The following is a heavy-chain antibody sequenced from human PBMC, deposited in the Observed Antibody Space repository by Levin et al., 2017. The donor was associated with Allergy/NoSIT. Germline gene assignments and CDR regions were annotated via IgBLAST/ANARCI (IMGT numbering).Heavy chain of an antibody. CDR3: ARLRGDLIRGVDFRFDI. D-gene: IGHD3-10*01. CDR2: FYYSGTT. J-gene: IGHJ3*02. CDR1: DDSISSYY. V-gene: IGHV4-59*01. Sequence: KSSETLSLTCTVSDDSISSYYWSWIRQPPGKGLEWIGYFYYSGTTNYNPSLKSRVTISIDTSKNQLSLKLSSVTAADTAVYYCARLRGDLIRGVDFRFDIWGQGTMVTVSS.